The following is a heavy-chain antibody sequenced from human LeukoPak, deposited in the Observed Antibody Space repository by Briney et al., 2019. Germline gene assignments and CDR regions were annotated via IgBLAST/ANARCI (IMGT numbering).Heavy chain of an antibody. Sequence: ASVKVSCKAPGYTFTGYYMHWVRQAPGQGLEWMGWISSNSGATHDAQKFQGRVTMTRDTSISTAYMELSRLRSDDTAVYYCARDRGYSGYDYWGQGTLVTVSS. CDR3: ARDRGYSGYDY. D-gene: IGHD5-12*01. J-gene: IGHJ4*02. CDR2: ISSNSGAT. V-gene: IGHV1-2*02. CDR1: GYTFTGYY.